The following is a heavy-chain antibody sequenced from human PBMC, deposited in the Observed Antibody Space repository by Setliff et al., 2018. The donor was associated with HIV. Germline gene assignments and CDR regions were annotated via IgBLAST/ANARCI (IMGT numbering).Heavy chain of an antibody. V-gene: IGHV4-34*01. J-gene: IGHJ5*01. CDR3: ASLIIAAGGTRLDS. CDR1: GESFSDYY. CDR2: VYHSGSA. Sequence: SETLSLTCAVYGESFSDYYWSWIRQPPGKGLEWIGEVYHSGSANYNPSLKGRVTISTDPSKRQFSLRLTSVTAADTAIYYCASLIIAAGGTRLDSWGLGTLVTVSS. D-gene: IGHD6-13*01.